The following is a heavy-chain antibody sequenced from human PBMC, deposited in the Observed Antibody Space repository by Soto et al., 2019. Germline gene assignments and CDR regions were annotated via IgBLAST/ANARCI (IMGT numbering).Heavy chain of an antibody. J-gene: IGHJ4*02. V-gene: IGHV3-15*01. D-gene: IGHD3-10*01. Sequence: EVQLVESGGGLVKPGGSLRLSCAASGFTFSNAWMSWVRQALGKGLEWVGRIKSKTDGGTTDYAAPVKGRFTISRDDSKNTLYLQMNSLKTEDTAVYYCTTDLWFGELSPGYWGQGTLVTVSS. CDR1: GFTFSNAW. CDR3: TTDLWFGELSPGY. CDR2: IKSKTDGGTT.